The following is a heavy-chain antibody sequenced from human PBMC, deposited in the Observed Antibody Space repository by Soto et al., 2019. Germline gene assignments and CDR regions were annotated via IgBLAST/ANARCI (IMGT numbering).Heavy chain of an antibody. CDR2: IYPGDSDT. CDR1: GYSLTSCW. Sequence: GESLKISCQGSGYSLTSCWVNWVRQLPVKGLEWMGIIYPGDSDTRYSPSFQGQVTISADKSISTAYLQWRSLKASDTAMYYCARHHGSPGSYFGMDVWGQGTKVTVS. CDR3: ARHHGSPGSYFGMDV. D-gene: IGHD6-13*01. V-gene: IGHV5-51*01. J-gene: IGHJ6*02.